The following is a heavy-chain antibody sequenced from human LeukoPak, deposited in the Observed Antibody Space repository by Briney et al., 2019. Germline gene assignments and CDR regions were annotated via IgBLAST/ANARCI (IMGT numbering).Heavy chain of an antibody. CDR2: IYSSGST. V-gene: IGHV4-4*07. Sequence: SETLSLTCTVSGASISSYSWSWIRQPAGKGLEWTRRIYSSGSTNYNPSLKSRVTMSADTSKNHFSLKLSSVTAADTAVYYCARDPAPDAFDIWGQGTMVTVSS. J-gene: IGHJ3*02. CDR3: ARDPAPDAFDI. CDR1: GASISSYS.